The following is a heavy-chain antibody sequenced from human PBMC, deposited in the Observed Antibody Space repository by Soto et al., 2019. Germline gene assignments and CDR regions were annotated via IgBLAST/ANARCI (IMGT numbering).Heavy chain of an antibody. Sequence: QVQLVQSGAEVKKPGASVKVSCKASGDTFTDYYIHWVRQAPGQGLEWMGTVNPSGGHTTYAQHFLGRMTMTMDTSTSTLYMELASLISEDTAIYFCARGGHVVVVTAALDYWGQGTLVTVSS. V-gene: IGHV1-46*01. CDR2: VNPSGGHT. J-gene: IGHJ4*02. CDR3: ARGGHVVVVTAALDY. CDR1: GDTFTDYY. D-gene: IGHD2-21*02.